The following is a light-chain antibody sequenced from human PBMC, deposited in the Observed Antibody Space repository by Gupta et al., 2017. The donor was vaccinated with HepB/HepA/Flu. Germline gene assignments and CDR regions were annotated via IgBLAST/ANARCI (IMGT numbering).Light chain of an antibody. Sequence: DIQMTHSQSSLSATVGDRVTITCRANQSISNYLNWYQQKPGKAPKVLIYVTSSLKSGVPSRFRGSGSETDFTLTISSLQPEDFATYYCQQTYSSFSTFGQGTKVEIK. V-gene: IGKV1-39*01. CDR2: VTS. CDR3: QQTYSSFST. CDR1: QSISNY. J-gene: IGKJ1*01.